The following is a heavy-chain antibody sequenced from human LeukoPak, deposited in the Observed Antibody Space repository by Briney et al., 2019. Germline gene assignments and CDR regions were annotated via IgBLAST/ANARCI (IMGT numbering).Heavy chain of an antibody. CDR1: GGSIGSYY. Sequence: SKTLSLTCTVSGGSIGSYYWSWIRQPPGKGLEWIGYIYYSGSTNYNPSLKSRVTISVDTSKNQFSLKLSSVTAADTAVYYCAREGTTVVTPSHAFDIWGQGTMVTVSS. J-gene: IGHJ3*02. CDR2: IYYSGST. V-gene: IGHV4-59*01. D-gene: IGHD4-23*01. CDR3: AREGTTVVTPSHAFDI.